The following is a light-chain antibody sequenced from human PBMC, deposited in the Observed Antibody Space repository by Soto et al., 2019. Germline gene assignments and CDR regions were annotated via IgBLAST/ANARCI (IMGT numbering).Light chain of an antibody. CDR3: QQYDRFPYT. V-gene: IGKV1-5*03. CDR1: QSLSYW. CDR2: KAS. J-gene: IGKJ2*01. Sequence: DIQMTQSPSTLSSSVGDTVTLTCRASQSLSYWLAWYQQKPGQAPKLLIHKASTLESGVPSRFSGSGSGTEFTLPISSLLPDDFSTFYCQQYDRFPYTFGQGTKLEIK.